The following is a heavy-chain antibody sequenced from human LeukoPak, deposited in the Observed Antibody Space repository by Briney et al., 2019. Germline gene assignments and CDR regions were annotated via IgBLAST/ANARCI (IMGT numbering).Heavy chain of an antibody. CDR2: IYPGDSDT. Sequence: GESLKISCKGSGYSFTSYWIGWVRQMPGKGLEWMGIIYPGDSDTRYSPSFQGRVTISTDKSIGTAYLQWSSLKASDTAIYFCARQGAADGESVEFYYYMDVWGKGTTVTVSS. CDR1: GYSFTSYW. D-gene: IGHD6-13*01. V-gene: IGHV5-51*01. J-gene: IGHJ6*03. CDR3: ARQGAADGESVEFYYYMDV.